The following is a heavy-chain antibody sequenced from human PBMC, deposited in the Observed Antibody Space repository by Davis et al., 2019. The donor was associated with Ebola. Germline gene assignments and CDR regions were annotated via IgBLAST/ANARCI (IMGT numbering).Heavy chain of an antibody. CDR1: GYTFTNYD. CDR3: TRSLRYSY. V-gene: IGHV1-8*03. J-gene: IGHJ4*02. Sequence: ASVKVSCKASGYTFTNYDVNWVRQATGQGLEWMGWINPKSGNTGYAQKFQGRVTITRDTSITTAYMELSSLRSEDTAIYYCTRSLRYSYWGQGTLDTVSS. D-gene: IGHD2-15*01. CDR2: INPKSGNT.